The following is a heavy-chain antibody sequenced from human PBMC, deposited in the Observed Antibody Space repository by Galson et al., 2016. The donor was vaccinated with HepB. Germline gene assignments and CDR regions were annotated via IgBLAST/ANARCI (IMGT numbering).Heavy chain of an antibody. CDR1: GFSFSIYG. Sequence: SLRLSCAASGFSFSIYGMNWVRQAPGEGLEWVAYISSSSSEMSYADSVTGRFTVSRDNAKNFLFLQMSGLGAEDTAVYYCVRGGAARPDYWGQGILVTVSS. D-gene: IGHD6-6*01. J-gene: IGHJ4*02. V-gene: IGHV3-48*01. CDR3: VRGGAARPDY. CDR2: ISSSSSEM.